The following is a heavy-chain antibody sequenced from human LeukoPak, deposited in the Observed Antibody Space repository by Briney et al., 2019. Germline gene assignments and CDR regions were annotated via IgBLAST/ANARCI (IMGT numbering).Heavy chain of an antibody. CDR3: ARGGRNTYYYDSSVAQHFDY. CDR1: GYTFTGYY. J-gene: IGHJ4*02. Sequence: ASVKVSCKASGYTFTGYYMHWVRQAPGQGLEWMGWINPNSGGTNYAQKFQGRVTMTRDTFISTAYMELSRLRSDDTAVYYCARGGRNTYYYDSSVAQHFDYWGQGTLVTVSS. CDR2: INPNSGGT. D-gene: IGHD3-22*01. V-gene: IGHV1-2*02.